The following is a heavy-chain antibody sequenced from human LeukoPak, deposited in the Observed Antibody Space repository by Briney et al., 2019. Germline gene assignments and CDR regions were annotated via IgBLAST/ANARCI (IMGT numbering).Heavy chain of an antibody. Sequence: SETLSLTCTVSGGSISSYYWSWIRQPPGKGLEWIGYIYYSGSTNYNPSLKSRVTISVDASKNQFSLKLSSVTAADTAVYYCAREKFWETLDYWGQGTLVTVSS. CDR2: IYYSGST. CDR3: AREKFWETLDY. CDR1: GGSISSYY. D-gene: IGHD1-26*01. J-gene: IGHJ4*02. V-gene: IGHV4-59*01.